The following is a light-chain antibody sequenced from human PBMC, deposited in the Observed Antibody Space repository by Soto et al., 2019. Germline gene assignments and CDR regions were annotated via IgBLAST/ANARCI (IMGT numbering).Light chain of an antibody. V-gene: IGKV1-12*01. CDR2: AAA. Sequence: DIQMTKLNSTLYTYVRVRVTITWXASQTISRWLAWYQQQPAKAPKVLIYAAASLQSGVPSRLSGSGSGTDFSLTISNLQPEDVATDFCQQANSFPITSAHLARLDI. CDR3: QQANSFPIT. J-gene: IGKJ5*01. CDR1: QTISRW.